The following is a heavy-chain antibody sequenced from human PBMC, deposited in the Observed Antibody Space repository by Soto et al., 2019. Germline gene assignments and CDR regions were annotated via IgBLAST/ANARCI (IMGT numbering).Heavy chain of an antibody. CDR1: GLTFGNHA. D-gene: IGHD2-8*01. V-gene: IGHV3-23*01. J-gene: IGHJ4*02. CDR2: IDSSAVNT. Sequence: PGGSLRLSCAASGLTFGNHAMTWARRAPGKGLEWVSTIDSSAVNTHYADSVKGRFTISRDNSRSSLYLRMNNLRPEDTSLYYCVSWVSAHFDFWGRGTQVTVSS. CDR3: VSWVSAHFDF.